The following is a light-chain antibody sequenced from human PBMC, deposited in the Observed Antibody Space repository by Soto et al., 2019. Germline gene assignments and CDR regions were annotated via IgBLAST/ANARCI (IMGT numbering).Light chain of an antibody. J-gene: IGLJ1*01. V-gene: IGLV1-44*01. CDR1: SSNIGSNT. Sequence: QSVLTQPPSASGTPGQRVTISCSGSSSNIGSNTVNWYQQLPGTAPKLLIYINNQRPSGVSDRFSGSKSGNSASLAITGLQSEDEADYYCGACETSLNRRNVFGTGTKLTVL. CDR3: GACETSLNRRNV. CDR2: INN.